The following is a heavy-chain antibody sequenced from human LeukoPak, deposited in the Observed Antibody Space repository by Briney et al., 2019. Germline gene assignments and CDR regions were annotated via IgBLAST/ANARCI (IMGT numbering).Heavy chain of an antibody. Sequence: GGSLRLSCAASGFTFSSYSMNWVRQAPGQGLEWVSSISSSSSYIYYADSVKGRFTISRDNAKNSLYLQMNSLRAEDTAVYYCARDNEPTEWFGESLVYWGQGTLVTVSS. V-gene: IGHV3-21*01. D-gene: IGHD3-10*01. CDR1: GFTFSSYS. CDR3: ARDNEPTEWFGESLVY. CDR2: ISSSSSYI. J-gene: IGHJ4*02.